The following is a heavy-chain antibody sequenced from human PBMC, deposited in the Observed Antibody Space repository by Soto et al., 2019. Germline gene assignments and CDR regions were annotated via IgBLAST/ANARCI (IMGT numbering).Heavy chain of an antibody. CDR1: GGTFSSYA. V-gene: IGHV1-69*01. CDR3: ARAKRGYSGYEHFDY. Sequence: QVQLVQSGAEVKKPGSSVKVSCKASGGTFSSYAISWVRQAPGQGLEWMGGIIPIFGTANYAQKFQGRVTITADESTSTANMELSSLRSEDTAVYYCARAKRGYSGYEHFDYWGQGTLVTVSS. D-gene: IGHD5-12*01. J-gene: IGHJ4*02. CDR2: IIPIFGTA.